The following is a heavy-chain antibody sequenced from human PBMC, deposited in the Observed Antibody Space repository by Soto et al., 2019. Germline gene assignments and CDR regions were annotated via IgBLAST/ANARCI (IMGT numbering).Heavy chain of an antibody. CDR2: FNYTGSI. V-gene: IGHV4-31*03. Sequence: CPVAGGSVRIALADCDWLLEHPGRGLEWIGSFNYTGSIDYKPSLKSRVTISADTSKGQLSRKLTSLTAADTAVYYCAIARSVSPPLYYFDSWGRGVLVTVSS. J-gene: IGHJ4*02. CDR1: GGSVRIALAD. CDR3: AIARSVSPPLYYFDS.